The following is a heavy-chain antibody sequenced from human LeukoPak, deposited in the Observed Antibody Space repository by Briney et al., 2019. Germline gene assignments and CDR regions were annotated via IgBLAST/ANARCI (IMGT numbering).Heavy chain of an antibody. CDR3: ARDLLPGSAGPYYFDY. Sequence: SETLSLTCTVSGGSISSGGYYWSWIRQQPGKGLEWIGYIYYSGSTYYNPSLKSRVTISVDTSKNRFSLKLSSVTAADTAVYYCARDLLPGSAGPYYFDYWGQGTLVTVSS. J-gene: IGHJ4*02. V-gene: IGHV4-31*03. D-gene: IGHD3-9*01. CDR2: IYYSGST. CDR1: GGSISSGGYY.